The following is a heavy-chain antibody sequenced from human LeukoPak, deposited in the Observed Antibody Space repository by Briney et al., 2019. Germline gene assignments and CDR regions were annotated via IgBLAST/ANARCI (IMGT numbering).Heavy chain of an antibody. CDR1: GGSFSGYY. D-gene: IGHD5-18*01. Sequence: SETLSLTCAVYGGSFSGYYWSWIRQPPGKGLEWIGEINHSGSTNYNPSLKSRVTISVDTSKNQFSLKLSSVTAADTAVYYCARGPASRGYSYSYGKKSFDYWGQGTLVTVSS. J-gene: IGHJ4*02. V-gene: IGHV4-34*01. CDR3: ARGPASRGYSYSYGKKSFDY. CDR2: INHSGST.